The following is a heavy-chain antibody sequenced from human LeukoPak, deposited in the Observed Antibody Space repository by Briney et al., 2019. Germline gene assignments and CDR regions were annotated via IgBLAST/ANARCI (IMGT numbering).Heavy chain of an antibody. CDR2: IYNSGSN. CDR1: GGSISSDY. CDR3: ATRGS. V-gene: IGHV4-59*08. J-gene: IGHJ5*02. D-gene: IGHD3-10*01. Sequence: SETLSLTCTVSGGSISSDYWQWIRQPPGKGLEWIGYIYNSGSNNYNPSLKSRVTISVDTSKNQFSLKLTSVTAADAAVYYCATRGSWGQGTLVTVSS.